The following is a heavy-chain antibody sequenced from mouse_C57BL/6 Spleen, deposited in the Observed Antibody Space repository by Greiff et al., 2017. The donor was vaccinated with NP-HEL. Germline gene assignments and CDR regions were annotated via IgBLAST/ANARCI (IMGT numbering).Heavy chain of an antibody. CDR3: AREGHYDVYYAMDY. D-gene: IGHD2-4*01. J-gene: IGHJ4*01. Sequence: EVQLQQSGPELVKPGASVKIPCKASGYTFTDYNMDWVKQSHGKSLEWIGDINPNNGGTIYNQKFKGKATLTVDKSSSTAYLELRSLTSEDTAVYYCAREGHYDVYYAMDYWGQGTSVTVSS. V-gene: IGHV1-18*01. CDR2: INPNNGGT. CDR1: GYTFTDYN.